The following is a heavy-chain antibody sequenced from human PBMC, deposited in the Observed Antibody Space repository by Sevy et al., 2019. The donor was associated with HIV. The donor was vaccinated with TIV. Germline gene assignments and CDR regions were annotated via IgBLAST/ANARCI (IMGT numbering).Heavy chain of an antibody. D-gene: IGHD2-15*01. CDR2: ISGTGETT. J-gene: IGHJ4*02. Sequence: GGSLRLSCAASGFTFGGYAMAWVRQAPGKGLESVSAISGTGETTYYTDSVKGRFTVSRDNSNNILYLQMNSLRGEDTAVYYCAKRPVSYCSGATYSLDYWGPGTLVTVSS. V-gene: IGHV3-23*01. CDR3: AKRPVSYCSGATYSLDY. CDR1: GFTFGGYA.